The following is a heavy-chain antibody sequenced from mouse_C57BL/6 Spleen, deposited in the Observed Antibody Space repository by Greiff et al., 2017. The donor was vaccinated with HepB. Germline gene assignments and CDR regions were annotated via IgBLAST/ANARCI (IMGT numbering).Heavy chain of an antibody. V-gene: IGHV1-50*01. CDR2: IDPSDSYT. CDR3: AREGYGYDESAFAY. Sequence: VQLQQPGAELVKPGASVKLSCKASGYTFTSYWMQWVKQRPGQGLEWIGEIDPSDSYTNYNQKFKGKATLTVDTSSSTAYMQLSSLTSEASAVYDGAREGYGYDESAFAYWGQGTLVTVSA. J-gene: IGHJ3*01. D-gene: IGHD2-2*01. CDR1: GYTFTSYW.